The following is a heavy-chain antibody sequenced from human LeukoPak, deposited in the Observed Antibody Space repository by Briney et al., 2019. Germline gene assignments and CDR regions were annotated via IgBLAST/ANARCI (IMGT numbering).Heavy chain of an antibody. CDR1: GFTFSSYG. CDR3: ARDRSSTAAPSLSY. CDR2: ISSPGNTI. V-gene: IGHV3-48*02. J-gene: IGHJ4*02. Sequence: PGGSLRLSCAASGFTFSSYGMNWVRQAPGKGLEWVSYISSPGNTIYYADSVKGRFTISRDNGKNPLYLQMNSLRDEDTAVYYCARDRSSTAAPSLSYWGQGTLVTVSS. D-gene: IGHD6-13*01.